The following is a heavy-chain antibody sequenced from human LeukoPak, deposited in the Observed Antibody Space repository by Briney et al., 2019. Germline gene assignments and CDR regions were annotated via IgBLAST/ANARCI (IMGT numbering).Heavy chain of an antibody. D-gene: IGHD3-10*01. Sequence: PSETLSLTCTVSGYSISSGYYWGWIRQPPGKGLEWIGSIYHSGSTYYNPSLKSRVTISVDTSKNQFSLKLSSVTAADTAVYYCARDLGIRDLAPDAFDIWGQGTMVTVSS. CDR1: GYSISSGYY. J-gene: IGHJ3*02. V-gene: IGHV4-38-2*02. CDR2: IYHSGST. CDR3: ARDLGIRDLAPDAFDI.